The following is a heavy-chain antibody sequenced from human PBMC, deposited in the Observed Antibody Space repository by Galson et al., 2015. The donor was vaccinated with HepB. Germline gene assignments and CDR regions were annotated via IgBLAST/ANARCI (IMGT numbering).Heavy chain of an antibody. CDR2: IIPIFGTA. CDR3: ARSTYYYDSSGYYYGPFDY. Sequence: SVKVSCKASGGTFSSYAISWVRQAPGQGLEWMGGIIPIFGTANYAQKFQGRVTITADESTSTAYMELSSLRSEDTAVYYCARSTYYYDSSGYYYGPFDYWGQGTLVTVSS. CDR1: GGTFSSYA. D-gene: IGHD3-22*01. V-gene: IGHV1-69*13. J-gene: IGHJ4*02.